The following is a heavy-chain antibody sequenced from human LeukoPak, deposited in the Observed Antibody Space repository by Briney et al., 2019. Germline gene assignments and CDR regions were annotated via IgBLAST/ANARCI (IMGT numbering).Heavy chain of an antibody. CDR1: DGPFTGYF. Sequence: PSETLSLTCAVYDGPFTGYFWNWIRQSPGKGLEWVSAISGSGGSTYYADSVKGRFTISRDNSKNTLYLQMNSLRAEDTAVYYCAKGPDWGQGTLVTVSS. CDR3: AKGPD. J-gene: IGHJ4*02. CDR2: ISGSGGST. V-gene: IGHV3-23*01. D-gene: IGHD1-14*01.